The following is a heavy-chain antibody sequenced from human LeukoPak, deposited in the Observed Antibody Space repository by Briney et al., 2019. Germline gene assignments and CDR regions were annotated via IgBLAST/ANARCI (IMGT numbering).Heavy chain of an antibody. Sequence: PGGSLRLSCTASGFTFSNYWMSWVRQAPGKGLEWVANIKQDGSEKYYVDSVKGRFTISRDNAKNSLYLQMNSLRADDTAVYYCARAVRWLWMYYFDYWGQGTLVTVSS. CDR2: IKQDGSEK. V-gene: IGHV3-7*01. J-gene: IGHJ4*02. CDR1: GFTFSNYW. CDR3: ARAVRWLWMYYFDY. D-gene: IGHD3-22*01.